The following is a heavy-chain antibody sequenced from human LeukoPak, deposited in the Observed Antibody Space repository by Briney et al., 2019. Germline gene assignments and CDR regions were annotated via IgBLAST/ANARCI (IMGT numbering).Heavy chain of an antibody. CDR3: AKSGYNRFDY. Sequence: GGSLRLSCAASGFTFKNYGMTWVRQAPGKGLEWVSAITGNTISTYYADSVKGRFTISRDNSKNTLYLQMNSLRAEDTAVYYCAKSGYNRFDYWGQGTLVTVSS. CDR2: ITGNTIST. J-gene: IGHJ4*02. D-gene: IGHD5-24*01. V-gene: IGHV3-23*01. CDR1: GFTFKNYG.